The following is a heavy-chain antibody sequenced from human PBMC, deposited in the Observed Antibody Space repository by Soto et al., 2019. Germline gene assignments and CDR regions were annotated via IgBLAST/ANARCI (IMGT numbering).Heavy chain of an antibody. D-gene: IGHD5-12*01. CDR2: IIPIFGTA. CDR3: ARVPMGATITETNYCYGMDV. CDR1: GGTFSSYA. V-gene: IGHV1-69*13. Sequence: SVKVSCKASGGTFSSYAISWVRQAPGQGLEWMGGIIPIFGTANYAQKFQGRVTITADESTSTAYMELSSLRSEDTAVYYCARVPMGATITETNYCYGMDVWGQGTTVTVSS. J-gene: IGHJ6*02.